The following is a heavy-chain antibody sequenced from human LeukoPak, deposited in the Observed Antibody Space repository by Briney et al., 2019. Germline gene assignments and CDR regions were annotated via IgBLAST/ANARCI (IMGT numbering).Heavy chain of an antibody. V-gene: IGHV1-46*01. Sequence: ASVKVSCKASGYTFTSYYMHWVRQAPGQGLEWMGIINPSGGSTSYAQKFQGRVTMTRDTSTSTVYMELSSPRSEDTAVYYCARDYGDYAFGSRYFDYWGQGTLVTVSS. CDR1: GYTFTSYY. J-gene: IGHJ4*02. D-gene: IGHD4-17*01. CDR2: INPSGGST. CDR3: ARDYGDYAFGSRYFDY.